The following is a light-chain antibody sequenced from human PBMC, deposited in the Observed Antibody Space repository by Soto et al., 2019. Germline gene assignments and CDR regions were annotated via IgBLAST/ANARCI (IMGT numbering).Light chain of an antibody. Sequence: EIVLTKSPATLSLSPGERATLSCRASQSVSSYLAWYQQKPGQAPRLLIYDESIRATGSPARFSGSGSGTDCTLTISSLEPEDFSVYYCQQRSNWYTVGQGTKLEIK. CDR3: QQRSNWYT. J-gene: IGKJ2*01. CDR1: QSVSSY. V-gene: IGKV3-11*01. CDR2: DES.